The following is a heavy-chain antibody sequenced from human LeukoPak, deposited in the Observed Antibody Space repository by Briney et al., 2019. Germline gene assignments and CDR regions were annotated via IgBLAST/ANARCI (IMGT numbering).Heavy chain of an antibody. Sequence: GRSLRLSCESSGFRFSSYSIHWVRQTPDRGLEWVAVISYDGNRKEYADSVQGRFTISRDNAENTLYLQMNSLRADDTGVYYCARKQWLAPPPDSWGQGTLVTVSS. CDR1: GFRFSSYS. J-gene: IGHJ4*02. V-gene: IGHV3-30*12. CDR2: ISYDGNRK. CDR3: ARKQWLAPPPDS. D-gene: IGHD6-19*01.